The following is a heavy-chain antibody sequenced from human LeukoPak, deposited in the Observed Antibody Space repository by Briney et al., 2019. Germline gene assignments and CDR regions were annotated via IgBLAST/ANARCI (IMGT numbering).Heavy chain of an antibody. CDR3: FYGSGSYGGHYVHGMDV. CDR1: GGSISSYY. Sequence: WETLSLTCTVSGGSISSYYWSWIRQPPGKGLEWIGYLYHSGTTNYNLSLKSRVTISVDTSKNEFSLKLTSVTAADTAVYYSFYGSGSYGGHYVHGMDVWGHGTTVTVFS. CDR2: LYHSGTT. D-gene: IGHD3-10*01. J-gene: IGHJ6*02. V-gene: IGHV4-59*08.